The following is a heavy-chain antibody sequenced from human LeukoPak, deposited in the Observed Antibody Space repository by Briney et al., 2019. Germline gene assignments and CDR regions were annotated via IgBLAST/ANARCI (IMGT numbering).Heavy chain of an antibody. Sequence: SGPTLVNPTQTLTLTCTFSGFSLSTSGVGVGWIRQPPGKALEWLALIYLDDDKRYSPSLKSRLTITKDTSKNQVVLTMTNMDPVDTATYYCAHRGYYYDSSGYYSNWFDPWGQGTLVTVSS. CDR1: GFSLSTSGVG. D-gene: IGHD3-22*01. V-gene: IGHV2-5*02. J-gene: IGHJ5*02. CDR2: IYLDDDK. CDR3: AHRGYYYDSSGYYSNWFDP.